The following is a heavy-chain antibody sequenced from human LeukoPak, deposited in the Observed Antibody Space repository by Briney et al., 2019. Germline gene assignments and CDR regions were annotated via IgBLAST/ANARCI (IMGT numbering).Heavy chain of an antibody. Sequence: GGSLRLSCAASGFTVSSNYMSWVRQAPGKGLEWVSVIYSGGSTYYADSVKGRFTISRDNSKNTLYLQMNSLRAGDTAVYFCASHTGKYAFDIWGQGTMVTVSS. D-gene: IGHD4-17*01. J-gene: IGHJ3*02. CDR3: ASHTGKYAFDI. CDR1: GFTVSSNY. V-gene: IGHV3-53*01. CDR2: IYSGGST.